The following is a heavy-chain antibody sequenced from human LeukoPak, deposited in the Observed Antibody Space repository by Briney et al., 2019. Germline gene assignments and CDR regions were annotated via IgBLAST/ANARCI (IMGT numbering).Heavy chain of an antibody. CDR2: ISSGSSYI. D-gene: IGHD3-22*01. Sequence: GGSLRLSCAASGFTFSSYSMNWVRQAPGKGLEWVSSISSGSSYIYYTDSVKGRFTISRDNAKNSLYLQMNSLRAEDTAVYYCARDYYDSRDYYYGMDVWGQGTTVTVSS. V-gene: IGHV3-21*01. CDR1: GFTFSSYS. CDR3: ARDYYDSRDYYYGMDV. J-gene: IGHJ6*02.